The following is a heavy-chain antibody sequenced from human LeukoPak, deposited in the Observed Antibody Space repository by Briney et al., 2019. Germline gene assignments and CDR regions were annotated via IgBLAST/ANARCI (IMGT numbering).Heavy chain of an antibody. Sequence: GGSLRLSCEGSGFTFSDHHMDWVRQAPGKGLEWVSFISSSSSTIYYADSVKGRLTIPRDNAKNSLYLQMNSLRAEDTAVYYCARDRGGSYSAIDYWGQGTLVTVSS. CDR2: ISSSSSTI. J-gene: IGHJ4*02. CDR1: GFTFSDHH. V-gene: IGHV3-48*04. D-gene: IGHD1-26*01. CDR3: ARDRGGSYSAIDY.